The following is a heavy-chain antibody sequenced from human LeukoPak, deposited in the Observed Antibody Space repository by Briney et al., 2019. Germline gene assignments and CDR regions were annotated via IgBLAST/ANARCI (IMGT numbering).Heavy chain of an antibody. V-gene: IGHV1-18*01. CDR2: ISAYNGNT. D-gene: IGHD1-1*01. CDR1: GYTFTSSG. Sequence: GASLKVSCKASGYTFTSSGISWVRQAPGQGLEGMGWISAYNGNTNNAQKIQSTVTMTRVTTTSNASKELRTLRSGSTAAYYWAGDYKDGNLPGPMGYYGMDVWGQGTTVTVSS. CDR3: AGDYKDGNLPGPMGYYGMDV. J-gene: IGHJ6*02.